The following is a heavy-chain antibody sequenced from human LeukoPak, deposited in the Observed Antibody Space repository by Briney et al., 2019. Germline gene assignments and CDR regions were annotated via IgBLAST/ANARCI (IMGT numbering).Heavy chain of an antibody. CDR2: ISAYTGNT. Sequence: ASVKVSCKASGYTFSSHGISWVRQAPGQGLEWMGWISAYTGNTNYAQKLQGRVTMTTDTSTSTAYMELRSLRSDDTAVYYCARDGVWCGGDCYFSDWGQGTLVTVSS. D-gene: IGHD2-21*02. CDR1: GYTFSSHG. J-gene: IGHJ4*02. V-gene: IGHV1-18*01. CDR3: ARDGVWCGGDCYFSD.